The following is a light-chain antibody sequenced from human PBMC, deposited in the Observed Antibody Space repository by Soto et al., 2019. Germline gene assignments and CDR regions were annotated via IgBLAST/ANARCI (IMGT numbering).Light chain of an antibody. CDR2: GAS. V-gene: IGKV3-15*01. CDR1: QSVSSN. J-gene: IGKJ4*01. Sequence: EIVMTQSPATLSVSPGERATLSCRASQSVSSNLAWYQQKPGQAPRLLIYGASTRATGIPARFGGSGSGTEFTLTISSLQSEDFAVYYCQQYNNWPLTFGGGTKVDNK. CDR3: QQYNNWPLT.